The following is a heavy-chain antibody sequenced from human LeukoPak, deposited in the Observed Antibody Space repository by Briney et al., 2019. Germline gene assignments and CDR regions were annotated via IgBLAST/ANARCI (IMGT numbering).Heavy chain of an antibody. CDR1: GFTFSNYA. J-gene: IGHJ4*02. V-gene: IGHV3-23*01. CDR2: ILGSGGST. CDR3: AKWGDYDVLTGYYVPDY. D-gene: IGHD3-9*01. Sequence: GASLRLSCAASGFTFSNYAMSWVRQAPGKGLEWVSAILGSGGSTYYADSVKGRFTVSRDNSKSTLYLQMNSLRAEDTALYYCAKWGDYDVLTGYYVPDYWGQGTMVTVSS.